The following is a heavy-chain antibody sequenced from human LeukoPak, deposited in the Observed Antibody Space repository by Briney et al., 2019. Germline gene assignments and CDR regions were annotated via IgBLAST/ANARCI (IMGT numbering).Heavy chain of an antibody. CDR3: ARGAHIVVVTYNWFDP. D-gene: IGHD2-21*02. V-gene: IGHV1-46*01. Sequence: ASVNVSCRASGYTFTSYYMHWVRQAPGQGLEWMGVINPSGGSTSYAQKFQGRVTMTRDTSTSTVYMELSSLRSEDTAVYYCARGAHIVVVTYNWFDPWGQGTLVTVSS. CDR2: INPSGGST. J-gene: IGHJ5*02. CDR1: GYTFTSYY.